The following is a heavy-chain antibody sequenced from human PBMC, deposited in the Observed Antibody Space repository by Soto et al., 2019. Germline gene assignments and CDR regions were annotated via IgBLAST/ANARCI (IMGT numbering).Heavy chain of an antibody. CDR2: IYHSGST. CDR1: GGSISSGGYS. Sequence: SETLSLTCAVSGGSISSGGYSWSWIRQPPGKGLEWIGYIYHSGSTYYNPSLKSRVTISVDRSKNQFSLKLSSVTAADTAVYYCASLDKYGDYHFDYWGQGTLVTVSS. CDR3: ASLDKYGDYHFDY. V-gene: IGHV4-30-2*01. J-gene: IGHJ4*02. D-gene: IGHD4-17*01.